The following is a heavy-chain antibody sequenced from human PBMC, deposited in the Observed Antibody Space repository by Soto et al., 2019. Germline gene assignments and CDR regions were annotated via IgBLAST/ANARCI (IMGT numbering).Heavy chain of an antibody. D-gene: IGHD1-1*01. CDR1: GFSLSTSGVG. V-gene: IGHV2-5*02. Sequence: SGPTLVNPTQTLTLTCTFSGFSLSTSGVGVGWIRQPPGKALEWLALIYWDDDKRYSPSLKSRLTITKDTSKNQVVLTMTNMDPVDTATYYCAHSKLERRSISDSRNYYYCYGMDVWSQGSTVTVSS. CDR2: IYWDDDK. J-gene: IGHJ6*02. CDR3: AHSKLERRSISDSRNYYYCYGMDV.